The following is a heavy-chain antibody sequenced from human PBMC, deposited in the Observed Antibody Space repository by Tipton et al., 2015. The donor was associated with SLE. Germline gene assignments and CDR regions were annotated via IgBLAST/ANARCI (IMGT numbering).Heavy chain of an antibody. Sequence: TLSLTCTVSGGSITSSSYFWGWIRQPPGKGLEWIGTIYYNGEPYYNPSLQSRVTISVDTPKNQFSLKVNSLTTTDTAVYFCARRGSKWPFDYWGQGTLVTVSS. CDR2: IYYNGEP. V-gene: IGHV4-39*01. J-gene: IGHJ4*02. CDR3: ARRGSKWPFDY. D-gene: IGHD3-16*01. CDR1: GGSITSSSYF.